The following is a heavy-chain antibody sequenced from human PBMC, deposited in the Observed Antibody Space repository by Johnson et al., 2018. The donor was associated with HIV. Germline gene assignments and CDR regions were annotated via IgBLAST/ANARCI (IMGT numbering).Heavy chain of an antibody. D-gene: IGHD3-10*01. CDR3: ARDRVWFGELYAFDI. CDR1: GFTFSSYA. V-gene: IGHV3-30-3*01. CDR2: ISYDGSNK. J-gene: IGHJ3*02. Sequence: QVQLVESGGGVVQPGRSLRLSCAASGFTFSSYAMHWVRQAPGKGLEWVAVISYDGSNKYYADSVKGRFTISRDNSKNTLYLQMNSLRAEDTAVYYCARDRVWFGELYAFDIWGKGTMVTVSS.